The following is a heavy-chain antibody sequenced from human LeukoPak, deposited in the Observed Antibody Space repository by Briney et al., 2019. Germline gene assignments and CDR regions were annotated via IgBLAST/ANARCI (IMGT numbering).Heavy chain of an antibody. D-gene: IGHD3-22*01. Sequence: GGSLRLSCVASGFTFSSYAMSWVRQAPGKGLEWVSAISGSGDSTYYADSVKGRFTISRDNSKNTLYLQMNSLRAEDTAVYYCAKDIYDTSGLVYFDYWGQGTLVTVAS. V-gene: IGHV3-23*01. CDR3: AKDIYDTSGLVYFDY. J-gene: IGHJ4*02. CDR1: GFTFSSYA. CDR2: ISGSGDST.